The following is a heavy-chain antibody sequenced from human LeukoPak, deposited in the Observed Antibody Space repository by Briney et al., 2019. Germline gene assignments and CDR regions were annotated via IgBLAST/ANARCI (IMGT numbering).Heavy chain of an antibody. CDR3: AKEATVTPDYYYYGMDV. J-gene: IGHJ6*02. CDR1: GFTFRSYT. Sequence: GGSLRLSCAASGFTFRSYTMHWVRQAPGKGLEWVAVISNDGSNKYYAESVKGRSTISRDNTNNTLYLQMNSLRAEDTAVYYCAKEATVTPDYYYYGMDVWGQGTTVTVSS. D-gene: IGHD4-17*01. V-gene: IGHV3-30*04. CDR2: ISNDGSNK.